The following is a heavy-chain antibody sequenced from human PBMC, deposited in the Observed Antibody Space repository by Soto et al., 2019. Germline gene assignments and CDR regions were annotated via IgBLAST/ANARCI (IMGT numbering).Heavy chain of an antibody. V-gene: IGHV3-30*03. Sequence: QVQLVESGGGVVQPGRSLRLTCAASGFIFSGSGMHWVRQAPGKGLEWVALVSNDGIRKYYGDSVKGRFTISRDNAENTLYLQMNSPCAEDTAVYYCARWVGGSMYDNSGKYDSWGQGTLVTVSS. CDR3: ARWVGGSMYDNSGKYDS. CDR2: VSNDGIRK. CDR1: GFIFSGSG. J-gene: IGHJ5*01. D-gene: IGHD3-22*01.